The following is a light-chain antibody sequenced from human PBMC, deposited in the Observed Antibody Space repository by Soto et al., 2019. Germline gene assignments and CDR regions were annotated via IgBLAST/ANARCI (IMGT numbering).Light chain of an antibody. V-gene: IGLV2-14*03. CDR3: SSFTGSNYV. CDR1: ISDVGGYNF. Sequence: QSALTQPASVSGSPGQSITISCTGTISDVGGYNFVSWYQQYPGKAPKLMICDVSNRPSGVSNRFSGSKSGNTAALPISGLQAEDEADYYCSSFTGSNYVFGTGTKLTVL. CDR2: DVS. J-gene: IGLJ1*01.